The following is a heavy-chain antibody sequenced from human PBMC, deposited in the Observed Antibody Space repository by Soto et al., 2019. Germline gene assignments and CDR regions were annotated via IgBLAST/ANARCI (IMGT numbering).Heavy chain of an antibody. CDR3: AKDGGGSGSNYTSFGY. J-gene: IGHJ4*02. D-gene: IGHD3-10*01. V-gene: IGHV3-53*01. CDR1: GFTVGNNY. CDR2: IYSTGTT. Sequence: EVQLVESGGGVIQPGGSLKLSCAASGFTVGNNYMSWVRQAPGKGLEWVSLIYSTGTTKYADSVKGRFTVSRDNAKNTLYLQMNSLRAEDTAVYYCAKDGGGSGSNYTSFGYWGQGTLVTVSS.